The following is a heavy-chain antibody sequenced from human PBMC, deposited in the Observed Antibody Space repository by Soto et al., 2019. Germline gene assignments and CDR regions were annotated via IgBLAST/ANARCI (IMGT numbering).Heavy chain of an antibody. CDR3: ARVPGIAVAGGWFDP. CDR2: IYHSGST. D-gene: IGHD6-19*01. V-gene: IGHV4-4*02. CDR1: GGSISSSNW. Sequence: PSETLSLTCAVSGGSISSSNWWSWVRQPPGKGLEWMGEIYHSGSTNYNPSLKSRVTISVDKSKNQFSLKLSSVTAADTAVYYCARVPGIAVAGGWFDPWGQGTLVTVSS. J-gene: IGHJ5*02.